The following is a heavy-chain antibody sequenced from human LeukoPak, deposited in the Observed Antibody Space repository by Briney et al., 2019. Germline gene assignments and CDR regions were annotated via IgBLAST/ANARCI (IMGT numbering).Heavy chain of an antibody. J-gene: IGHJ4*02. V-gene: IGHV3-30-3*01. D-gene: IGHD6-6*01. CDR3: ARDSRYSSSTSDY. CDR2: ISYDGSNE. Sequence: GGSLRLSCAASGFNFRSYAMHWVRQAPGKGLEWVAVISYDGSNEDYTDSVKGRFIISRDDSKNTMSLQMNSLRVDDTAVYYCARDSRYSSSTSDYWGQGTLVTVSS. CDR1: GFNFRSYA.